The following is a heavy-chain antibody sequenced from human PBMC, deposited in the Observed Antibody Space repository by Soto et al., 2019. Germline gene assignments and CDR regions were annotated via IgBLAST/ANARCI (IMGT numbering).Heavy chain of an antibody. Sequence: GGSLRLSCAASGFTFSSYGMHWVRQAPGKGLEWVAVISYDGSNKYYADSVKGRFTISRDNSKNTLYLQMNSLRAEDTAVYYCAKDFLGYCSGGSCSSTGMDVWGQGTTVTVSS. D-gene: IGHD2-15*01. CDR2: ISYDGSNK. V-gene: IGHV3-30*18. CDR1: GFTFSSYG. CDR3: AKDFLGYCSGGSCSSTGMDV. J-gene: IGHJ6*02.